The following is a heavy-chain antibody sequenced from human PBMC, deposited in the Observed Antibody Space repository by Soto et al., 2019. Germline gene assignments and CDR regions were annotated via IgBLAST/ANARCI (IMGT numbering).Heavy chain of an antibody. CDR3: ARGRYIIDK. V-gene: IGHV3-13*04. D-gene: IGHD3-16*02. CDR1: GFTFNIYD. CDR2: ISTAGDT. Sequence: EVQLVESGGALVQPGGSLRLSCAASGFTFNIYDIHWVRQATGEGLEWISAISTAGDTYYAVSVKGRFTISRENAENSVYLQMDSLRAGDTALYYCARGRYIIDKWGQGTLVTVSS. J-gene: IGHJ4*02.